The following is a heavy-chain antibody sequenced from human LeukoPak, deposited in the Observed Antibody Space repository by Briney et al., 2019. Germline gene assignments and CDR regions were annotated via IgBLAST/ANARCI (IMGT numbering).Heavy chain of an antibody. Sequence: GGSQRLSCAASGFTFSSYAMHWVRQAPGKGLEWVAVISYDGSNKYYADSVKGRFTISRDNSKNTLYLQMNSLRAEDTAVYYCARGGALIAVADTTYYFDYWGQGTLVTVSS. CDR2: ISYDGSNK. V-gene: IGHV3-30-3*01. D-gene: IGHD6-19*01. J-gene: IGHJ4*02. CDR1: GFTFSSYA. CDR3: ARGGALIAVADTTYYFDY.